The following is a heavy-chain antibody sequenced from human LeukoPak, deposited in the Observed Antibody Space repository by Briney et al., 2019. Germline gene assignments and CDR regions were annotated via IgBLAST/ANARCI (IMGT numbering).Heavy chain of an antibody. Sequence: PGGSLRLSCAASGFTFDDYSMYWVRQGPGKGLEWVSLITWDGETYYADSVKGRVTIFRDNSKDSLYLQMNSLRTEDAALYYCARGMFRKIYYHGMDVWGQGTTVTVSS. J-gene: IGHJ6*02. D-gene: IGHD3-10*01. CDR3: ARGMFRKIYYHGMDV. CDR1: GFTFDDYS. V-gene: IGHV3-43*01. CDR2: ITWDGET.